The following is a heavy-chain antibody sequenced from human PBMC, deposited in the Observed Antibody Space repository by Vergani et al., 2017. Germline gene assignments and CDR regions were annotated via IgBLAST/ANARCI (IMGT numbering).Heavy chain of an antibody. D-gene: IGHD2-8*01. V-gene: IGHV4-39*01. J-gene: IGHJ4*02. Sequence: QLQLQESGPGLVEPSETLSLTCTVSGASISSNSYYWGSVRQSPGNGLGWVGSIRYSGPTYYNLPLPSRTTISLDTSKKPFSLKLRSLTAADTARYFCASHDRKTYAATMGWYDYWGQGFLVTFSS. CDR2: IRYSGPT. CDR1: GASISSNSYY. CDR3: ASHDRKTYAATMGWYDY.